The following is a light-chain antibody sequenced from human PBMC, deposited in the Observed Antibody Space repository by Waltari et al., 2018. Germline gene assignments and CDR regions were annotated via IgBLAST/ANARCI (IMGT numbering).Light chain of an antibody. Sequence: ELVMTQSQATLSVSPGERATLTCRASQSVMTNWAWYQHIPGQAPRSLIDGASTRATCIPARFSGSVSGTEFTLTISGLQSEDFAIYYCQQYNNWPGGTFGQGTKVEI. CDR3: QQYNNWPGGT. V-gene: IGKV3-15*01. J-gene: IGKJ2*02. CDR1: QSVMTN. CDR2: GAS.